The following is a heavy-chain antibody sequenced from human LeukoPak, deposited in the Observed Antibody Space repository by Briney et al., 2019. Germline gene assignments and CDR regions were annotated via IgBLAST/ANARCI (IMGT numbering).Heavy chain of an antibody. J-gene: IGHJ4*02. CDR2: ISSSGGAM. CDR3: ARVPDRSGYYFYFDY. Sequence: GGSLRLSCGTSGFTFSDYYMSWIRQAPGKGLEWVPYISSSGGAMYYADSVKGRFTISRDNANNSLYLQMNSPRAEDTAVYYCARVPDRSGYYFYFDYWGQGTLVTVSS. D-gene: IGHD3-22*01. V-gene: IGHV3-11*01. CDR1: GFTFSDYY.